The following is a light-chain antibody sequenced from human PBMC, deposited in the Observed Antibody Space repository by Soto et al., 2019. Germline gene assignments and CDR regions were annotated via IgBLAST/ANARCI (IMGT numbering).Light chain of an antibody. CDR2: AAS. CDR3: QQYSTYPWT. V-gene: IGKV1-5*01. Sequence: DIQMTQSPSTLSASVGDRVSITCRASQSISSWLAWYQQKPGKAPKLLIYAASNVQIGVPSRFSGSGSETDLTLAISSLQPDDFATYYCQQYSTYPWTFGQGTKVEIK. CDR1: QSISSW. J-gene: IGKJ1*01.